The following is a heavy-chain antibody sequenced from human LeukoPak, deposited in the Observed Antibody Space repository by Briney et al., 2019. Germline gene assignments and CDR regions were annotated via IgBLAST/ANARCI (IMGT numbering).Heavy chain of an antibody. CDR2: INPNSGGT. Sequence: ASVKVSCKASGYTFTGYYLHWVRQAPGQGLEWMGWINPNSGGTNYAQKFQGRVTMTRDTSISTAYMELSRLRSDDTAVYYCASLDYDSSGENLDYWGQGTLVTVSS. CDR1: GYTFTGYY. J-gene: IGHJ4*02. CDR3: ASLDYDSSGENLDY. V-gene: IGHV1-2*02. D-gene: IGHD3-22*01.